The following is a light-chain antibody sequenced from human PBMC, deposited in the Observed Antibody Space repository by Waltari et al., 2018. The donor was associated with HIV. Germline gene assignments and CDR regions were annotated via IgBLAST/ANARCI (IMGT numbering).Light chain of an antibody. CDR3: CSYADKYTWV. Sequence: QSALTQPRSMSGSPGQSVTISCTGTSSDVGGYNYVSWYQQHPGKAPKLMILDVNKRPAGVPDRFPGPKSGNPASLTISGLQAEDEADYYCCSYADKYTWVFGGGTKLAVL. CDR1: SSDVGGYNY. CDR2: DVN. V-gene: IGLV2-11*01. J-gene: IGLJ3*02.